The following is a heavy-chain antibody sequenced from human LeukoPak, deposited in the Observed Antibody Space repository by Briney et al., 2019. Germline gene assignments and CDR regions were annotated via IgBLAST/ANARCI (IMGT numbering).Heavy chain of an antibody. CDR3: ARDGPYYYDSSGYSLAFDI. D-gene: IGHD3-22*01. CDR2: ISSSSYT. J-gene: IGHJ3*02. CDR1: GFTFSDYY. V-gene: IGHV3-11*06. Sequence: KPGGSLRLSCAASGFTFSDYYMSWIRQAPGRGLEWVSYISSSSYTNYADSVKGRFTISRDNAKNSLYLQMNSLRAEDTAVYYCARDGPYYYDSSGYSLAFDIWGQGTMVTVSS.